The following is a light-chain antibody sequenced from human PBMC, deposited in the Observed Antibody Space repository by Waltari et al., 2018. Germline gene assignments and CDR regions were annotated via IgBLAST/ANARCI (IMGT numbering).Light chain of an antibody. CDR2: ENP. J-gene: IGLJ7*01. V-gene: IGLV1-51*02. CDR1: SSNIGNNY. CDR3: GTWDSSLSGAV. Sequence: QSVLTQPPSVSAAPGQRVTISCSGGSSNIGNNYVSWYRQFPGPAPKLLIYENPERPTGLPGRCAGARAGTAATRDITGLQAGDEAEYYCGTWDSSLSGAVFGGGTHLTVL.